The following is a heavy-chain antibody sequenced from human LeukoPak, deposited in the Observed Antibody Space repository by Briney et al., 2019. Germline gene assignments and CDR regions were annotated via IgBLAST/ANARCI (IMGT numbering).Heavy chain of an antibody. Sequence: GGSLRLSCAASGFTFGSYAMSWVRQAPGKGLEWVSAISGNSEYTYYADSVKGRFTISRDNSKNTLYLQMNSLRAEDTAVYYCAKDPPFLGVVNPYNVWGQGTTVTVSS. J-gene: IGHJ6*02. CDR1: GFTFGSYA. D-gene: IGHD3-3*01. CDR3: AKDPPFLGVVNPYNV. CDR2: ISGNSEYT. V-gene: IGHV3-23*01.